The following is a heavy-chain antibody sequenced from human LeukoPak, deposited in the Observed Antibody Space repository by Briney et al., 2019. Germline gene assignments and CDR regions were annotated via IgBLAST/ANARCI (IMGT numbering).Heavy chain of an antibody. V-gene: IGHV1-18*01. CDR1: GYTFSSYG. CDR2: ISTYNGNT. D-gene: IGHD6-19*01. CDR3: ARGSRGLAVAGLDY. J-gene: IGHJ4*02. Sequence: ASVKVSCKASGYTFSSYGISWVRQAPGQGLEWMGWISTYNGNTSYAQKLQGRVTMTTDTSTSTAYMELRSLRSDDTAVYYCARGSRGLAVAGLDYWGQGTLVTVFS.